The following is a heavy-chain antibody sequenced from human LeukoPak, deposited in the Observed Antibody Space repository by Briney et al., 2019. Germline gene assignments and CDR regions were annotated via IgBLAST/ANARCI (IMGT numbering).Heavy chain of an antibody. D-gene: IGHD3-3*01. J-gene: IGHJ4*02. CDR2: INPNSGGT. Sequence: ASVKVSCKASGYTFTGYYMHWVRQAPGQGLEWMGWINPNSGGTNYAQKFQGRVTMTRDTSISTAYMELSRLRSDDTAVYYCARLYYDFWSSYYPVFDYWGQGTLVTVSS. V-gene: IGHV1-2*02. CDR3: ARLYYDFWSSYYPVFDY. CDR1: GYTFTGYY.